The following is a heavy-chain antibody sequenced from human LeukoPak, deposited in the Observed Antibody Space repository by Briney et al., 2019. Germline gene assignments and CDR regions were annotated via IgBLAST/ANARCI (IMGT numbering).Heavy chain of an antibody. CDR1: GFTFSSYA. CDR3: AKNRSGSDKAVDN. D-gene: IGHD1-26*01. J-gene: IGHJ4*02. V-gene: IGHV3-23*01. CDR2: ISDSGGTV. Sequence: GGSLRLSCAASGFTFSSYAMSWVRQAPGKGLEWVSGISDSGGTVYYADSVKGRFTISRDNSKNSLYLQMNSLRAEDTAVYYYAKNRSGSDKAVDNWGQGTLVTVSS.